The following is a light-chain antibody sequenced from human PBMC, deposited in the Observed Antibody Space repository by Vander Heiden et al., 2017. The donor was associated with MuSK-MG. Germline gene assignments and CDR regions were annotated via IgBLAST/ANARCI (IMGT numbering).Light chain of an antibody. CDR2: RAA. J-gene: IGKJ1*01. Sequence: DIVMTQSPASLAVSLGETAALYCKSSQSLLNSSSDKHHLAWYQPKPGQPPNPLISRAATREYGVPDRFSGRGSGTDFTLTRTSPQEEDVAVYYGQPHFRTWTFGQGTKVEIK. V-gene: IGKV4-1*01. CDR1: QSLLNSSSDKHH. CDR3: QPHFRTWT.